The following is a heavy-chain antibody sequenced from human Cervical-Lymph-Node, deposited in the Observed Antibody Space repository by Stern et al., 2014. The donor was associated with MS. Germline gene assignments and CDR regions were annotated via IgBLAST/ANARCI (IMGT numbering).Heavy chain of an antibody. V-gene: IGHV3-15*01. CDR2: IKSKTDGGPA. Sequence: EVQLVESGGGLVKPGGSLRLSCTASGLTFSDAWMSWVRQTPGKGPEWVGRIKSKTDGGPADYAAPVKGRFTISRDDSESTLYLQMDSLKTEDTAVYYCATWSSYYGSGTDYWGQGTLVTVSS. D-gene: IGHD3-10*01. CDR1: GLTFSDAW. CDR3: ATWSSYYGSGTDY. J-gene: IGHJ4*02.